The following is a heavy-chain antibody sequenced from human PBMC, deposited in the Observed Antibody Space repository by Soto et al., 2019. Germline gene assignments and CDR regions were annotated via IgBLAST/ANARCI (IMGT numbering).Heavy chain of an antibody. D-gene: IGHD4-17*01. V-gene: IGHV1-8*01. CDR1: GYTFTEYG. J-gene: IGHJ4*02. Sequence: ASVKVSCKTSGYTFTEYGINWARQAPGQGLEYMGWVSPENRNAGYAPQFRGRVSMTADTSINTVYLELTTLTYEDTAVYYCEVTTGYWGQGTMVTVSS. CDR2: VSPENRNA. CDR3: EVTTGY.